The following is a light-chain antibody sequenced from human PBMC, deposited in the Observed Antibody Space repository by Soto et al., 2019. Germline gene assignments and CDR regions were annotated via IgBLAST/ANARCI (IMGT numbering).Light chain of an antibody. CDR2: DVD. J-gene: IGLJ2*01. CDR1: NNDVGGFNF. Sequence: QSALTQPASVSGSPGQSITISCTGTNNDVGGFNFVSWYQQHPGKVPKLLIYDVDDRPSGVSNRFSGSRSGNTASLTISGLQAEDEADYYCSSYTSRSIVIFGGGTKLTVL. V-gene: IGLV2-14*03. CDR3: SSYTSRSIVI.